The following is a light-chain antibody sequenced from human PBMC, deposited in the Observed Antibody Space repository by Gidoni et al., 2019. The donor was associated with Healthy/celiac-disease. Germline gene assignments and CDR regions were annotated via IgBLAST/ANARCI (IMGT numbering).Light chain of an antibody. CDR1: QSVSSSY. V-gene: IGKV3-20*01. CDR2: GAS. Sequence: ELELTQSPGTLSLSPGERATLSCRASQSVSSSYLAWYQQKPGQAPRLLTYGASSRATGIPDRFSGSGSGTDFTLTISRLEPEDFAVYYCQQYGSSPYTFGQGTKLEIK. CDR3: QQYGSSPYT. J-gene: IGKJ2*01.